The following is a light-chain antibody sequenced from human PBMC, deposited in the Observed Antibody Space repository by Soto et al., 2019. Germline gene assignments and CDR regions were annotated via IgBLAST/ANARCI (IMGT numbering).Light chain of an antibody. CDR1: SSDIGAYNY. CDR2: AVS. J-gene: IGLJ3*02. Sequence: QSALTQPASVSGSPGQSITISCTGTSSDIGAYNYVAWYQQHPGKAPRLISYAVSYRHSGVSNRFSGSKSVNTASLSIPGLQSEDEAEYYCSSSTTRTTLPFGGGTKLTVL. V-gene: IGLV2-14*01. CDR3: SSSTTRTTLP.